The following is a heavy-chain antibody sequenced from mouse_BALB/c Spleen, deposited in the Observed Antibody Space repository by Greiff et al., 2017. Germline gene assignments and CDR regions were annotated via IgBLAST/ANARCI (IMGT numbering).Heavy chain of an antibody. CDR3: ARHLTYYFDY. CDR1: GFAFSSYD. J-gene: IGHJ2*01. V-gene: IGHV5-12-1*01. Sequence: EVHLVESGGGLVKPGGSLKLSCAASGFAFSSYDMSWVRQTPEKRLEWVAYISSGGGSTYYPDTVKGRFTISRDNAKNTLYLQMSSLKSEDTAMYYCARHLTYYFDYWGQGTTLTVSS. CDR2: ISSGGGST. D-gene: IGHD5-1*01.